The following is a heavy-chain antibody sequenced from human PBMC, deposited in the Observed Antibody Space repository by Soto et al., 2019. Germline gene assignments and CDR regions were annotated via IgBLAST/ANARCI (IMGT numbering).Heavy chain of an antibody. CDR2: SSTYNGNT. V-gene: IGHV1-18*01. CDR1: GYTLSNYG. D-gene: IGHD3-3*01. Sequence: QAQLVQSGAEMKKPGASVKVSCKASGYTLSNYGIIWVLQAPGQGLEWMGWSSTYNGNTKYAKKFQGRVTRTTATSTSTAYMELRSLRSDDTAVYYCVRDHHDFSSDYHYYHMDVWGKGNTVT. CDR3: VRDHHDFSSDYHYYHMDV. J-gene: IGHJ6*03.